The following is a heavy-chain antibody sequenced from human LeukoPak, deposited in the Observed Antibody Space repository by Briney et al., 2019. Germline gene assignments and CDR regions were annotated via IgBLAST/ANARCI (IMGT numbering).Heavy chain of an antibody. Sequence: SETLSLTCAVYGGSFSGYYWSWIRQPPGKGLEWIGTVFNSGGTYYNPSLRSRVTISIKTSNNQFFLNLTSVTAADTAVYYCARATIVTAYRINWFDPWGPGSMVTVSS. D-gene: IGHD3-9*01. CDR3: ARATIVTAYRINWFDP. CDR1: GGSFSGYY. V-gene: IGHV4-34*12. J-gene: IGHJ5*02. CDR2: VFNSGGT.